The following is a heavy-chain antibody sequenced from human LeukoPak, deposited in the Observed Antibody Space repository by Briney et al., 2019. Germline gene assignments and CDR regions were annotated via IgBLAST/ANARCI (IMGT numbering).Heavy chain of an antibody. CDR1: GGSISSYY. CDR2: IYYSGST. J-gene: IGHJ4*02. CDR3: ARGRIMITFGGVIDPGHFDY. V-gene: IGHV4-59*01. Sequence: PETLSLTCTVSGGSISSYYWSWIRQPPGKGLEWIGYIYYSGSTNYNPSLKNRVTISVDTSKNQFSLKLSSVTAADTAVYYCARGRIMITFGGVIDPGHFDYWGQGTLVTVSS. D-gene: IGHD3-16*02.